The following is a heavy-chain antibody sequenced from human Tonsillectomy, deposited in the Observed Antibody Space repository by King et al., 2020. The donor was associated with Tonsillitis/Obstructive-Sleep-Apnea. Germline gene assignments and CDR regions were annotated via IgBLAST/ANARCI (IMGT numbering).Heavy chain of an antibody. CDR3: ARDLGCDY. CDR2: ITRSGSAK. Sequence: DVQLVESGGGLVQPGQSLRLSCAASGFPFSSYEMNWVRQAPGKGLEWISYITRSGSAKYYADSVKGRFTISRDNAKNSLYLQMNSLRAEDTAVYYCARDLGCDYWGQGTLVTVSS. D-gene: IGHD3-16*01. CDR1: GFPFSSYE. J-gene: IGHJ4*02. V-gene: IGHV3-48*03.